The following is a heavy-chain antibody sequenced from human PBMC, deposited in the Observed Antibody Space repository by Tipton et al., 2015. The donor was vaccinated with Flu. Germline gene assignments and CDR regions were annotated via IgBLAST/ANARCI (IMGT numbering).Heavy chain of an antibody. D-gene: IGHD3-3*01. Sequence: SLRLSCAASGFTFDDYAMHWVRQAPGKGLEWVSGISWNSGSIGYADSVKGRFTISRDNAKNSLYLQMNSLRAEDTALCYCAKDITTIFGVVIDYWGQGTLVTVSS. CDR3: AKDITTIFGVVIDY. V-gene: IGHV3-9*01. CDR2: ISWNSGSI. J-gene: IGHJ4*02. CDR1: GFTFDDYA.